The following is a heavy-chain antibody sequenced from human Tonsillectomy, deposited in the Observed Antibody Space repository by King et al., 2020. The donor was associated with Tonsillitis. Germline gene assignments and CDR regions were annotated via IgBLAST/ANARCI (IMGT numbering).Heavy chain of an antibody. CDR3: ARSGVESSGHFDF. CDR2: IHYSGNT. Sequence: VQLQESGPGLVKPSQTLSLTCTVSGGSISSGGHYWSWIRQHPGKGLEWIGYIHYSGNTNYNPSLKSLVTISVDTSKNQFSLKLTSVIAADTAIYYCARSGVESSGHFDFWGQGTLVTVSS. D-gene: IGHD3-22*01. CDR1: GGSISSGGHY. V-gene: IGHV4-31*01. J-gene: IGHJ4*02.